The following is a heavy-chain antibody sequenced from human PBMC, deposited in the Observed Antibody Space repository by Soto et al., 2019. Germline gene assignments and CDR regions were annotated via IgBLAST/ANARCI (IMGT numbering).Heavy chain of an antibody. Sequence: GGSLRLSCAASGFTCSSYDMSWVRQAPGKGLEWVSTILVGGSTHYPDSVKGRFTISRDNSKNTVFLQMNSLTPGDTAVYYCAKETATGGGAFDICGQGTVVTVSS. CDR3: AKETATGGGAFDI. D-gene: IGHD2-8*02. CDR2: ILVGGST. J-gene: IGHJ3*02. CDR1: GFTCSSYD. V-gene: IGHV3-23*01.